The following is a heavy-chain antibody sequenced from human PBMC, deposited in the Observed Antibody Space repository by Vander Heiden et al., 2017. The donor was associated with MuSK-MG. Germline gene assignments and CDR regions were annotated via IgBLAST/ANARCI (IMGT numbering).Heavy chain of an antibody. D-gene: IGHD3-10*01. J-gene: IGHJ6*04. CDR2: ISSRGRTI. CDR1: GFTFSSYE. CDR3: ARGGMDV. Sequence: EVQLVESGGGLVQPGGSLRLSCAASGFTFSSYEMNWVRQAPGKGLEWVSYISSRGRTIYYADSMKGRFTSSRDNAKNSLYLKMSSLRAGDTAVYYCARGGMDVWGKGTPVTVSS. V-gene: IGHV3-48*03.